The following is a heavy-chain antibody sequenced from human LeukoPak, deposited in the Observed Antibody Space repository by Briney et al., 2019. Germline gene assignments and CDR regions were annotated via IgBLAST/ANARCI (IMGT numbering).Heavy chain of an antibody. V-gene: IGHV3-20*04. D-gene: IGHD6-19*01. CDR2: INWNGGST. Sequence: GGSLRLSCAASGFTFDDYGMSWVRQAPGKGLEWVSGINWNGGSTGYADSVKGRFAISRDNAKNSLYLQMNSLRAEDTALYYCARGWIAVAATDYYYYMDVWGKGTTVTVSS. CDR1: GFTFDDYG. J-gene: IGHJ6*03. CDR3: ARGWIAVAATDYYYYMDV.